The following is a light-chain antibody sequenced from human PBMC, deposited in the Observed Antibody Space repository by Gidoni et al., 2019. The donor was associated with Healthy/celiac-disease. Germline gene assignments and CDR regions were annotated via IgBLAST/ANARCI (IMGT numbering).Light chain of an antibody. CDR1: QSVSIN. CDR2: AAS. Sequence: ELVMTQSPTPLSVSPGQRATPSSSASQSVSINFAWNQPKPGQAPRHLIYAASTTATGLPARFSGSGSGKEFNLNINSLQSEDFAVYYSQQYNNWTPYTFGQGTKVEIK. V-gene: IGKV3-15*01. J-gene: IGKJ2*01. CDR3: QQYNNWTPYT.